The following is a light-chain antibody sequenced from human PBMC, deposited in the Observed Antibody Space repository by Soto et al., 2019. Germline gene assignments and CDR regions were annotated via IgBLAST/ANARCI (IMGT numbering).Light chain of an antibody. J-gene: IGLJ1*01. CDR1: SSNIGNNY. Sequence: QSVLTQPPSVSAAPGQKVTISCSGSSSNIGNNYVSWYQQLPGTAPKLLIFENNKRPSGIPDRFSASKSGTSATPAITGLQTGDAADYYCGTWDNSLSLPYVFGTGTKVTVL. CDR3: GTWDNSLSLPYV. CDR2: ENN. V-gene: IGLV1-51*02.